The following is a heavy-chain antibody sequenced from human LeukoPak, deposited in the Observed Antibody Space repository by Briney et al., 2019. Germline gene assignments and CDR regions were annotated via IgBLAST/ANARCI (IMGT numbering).Heavy chain of an antibody. CDR1: GGSISSGGYY. Sequence: SQTLSLTCTVSGGSISSGGYYWSWIRQPPGKGLEWIGYIYHSGSTYYNPSLKSRVTISVDRSKNQFSLKLSSVTAADTAVYYCARDSGGSYVDYWGQGTLVTVSS. J-gene: IGHJ4*02. CDR3: ARDSGGSYVDY. V-gene: IGHV4-30-2*01. CDR2: IYHSGST. D-gene: IGHD1-26*01.